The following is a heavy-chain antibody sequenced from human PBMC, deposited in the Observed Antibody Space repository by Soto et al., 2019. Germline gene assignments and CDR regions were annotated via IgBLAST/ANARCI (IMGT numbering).Heavy chain of an antibody. J-gene: IGHJ4*02. CDR3: AMANYYENSGYYLFDT. Sequence: EVQLVESGGGLVQPGGSLRLSCAVSGFTVNSKYMNWVRQAPGKGLEWVSILYTGGTTYYADSVKDRFTISSDNSKNTLYLQMNSLRAEDTAMYYCAMANYYENSGYYLFDTWGQGTLVTVSS. CDR2: LYTGGTT. V-gene: IGHV3-66*01. CDR1: GFTVNSKY. D-gene: IGHD3-22*01.